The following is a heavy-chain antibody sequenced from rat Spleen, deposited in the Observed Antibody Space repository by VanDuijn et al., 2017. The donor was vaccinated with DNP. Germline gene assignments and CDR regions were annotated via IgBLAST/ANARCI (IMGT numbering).Heavy chain of an antibody. D-gene: IGHD1-4*01. CDR1: GFTFSDYY. CDR3: ARHVLPLRVWDY. V-gene: IGHV5-22*01. CDR2: ISYDGRSN. J-gene: IGHJ2*01. Sequence: EVQLVESGGGVVQPGRSLKLSCAASGFTFSDYYMAWVRQAPTKGLEWVAYISYDGRSNYRGDSVKGRFTISRDNAKSTLYLQINSLRSEDMATYYCARHVLPLRVWDYWGQGVMVTVSS.